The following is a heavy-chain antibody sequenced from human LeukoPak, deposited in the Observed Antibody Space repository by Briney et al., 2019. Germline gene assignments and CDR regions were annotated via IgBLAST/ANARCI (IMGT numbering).Heavy chain of an antibody. CDR3: ARHGAGGYGMDV. V-gene: IGHV4-59*08. D-gene: IGHD3-10*01. CDR1: GGSISSYY. J-gene: IGHJ6*02. Sequence: RASETLSLTCTVSGGSISSYYWSWIRQPPGKGLEWIGYIYYSGSTNYNPSLKSRVTISVDTSKNQFSLKLSSVTAADTAVYYCARHGAGGYGMDVWGQGTTVTVSS. CDR2: IYYSGST.